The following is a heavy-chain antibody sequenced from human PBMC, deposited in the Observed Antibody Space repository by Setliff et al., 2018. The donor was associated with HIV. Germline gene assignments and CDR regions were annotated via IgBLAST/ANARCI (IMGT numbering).Heavy chain of an antibody. CDR3: AKGVAGTGWFDP. CDR2: ITHSGST. CDR1: GGSFSGYY. V-gene: IGHV4-34*01. D-gene: IGHD6-19*01. Sequence: SETLSLTCAVYGGSFSGYYWTWIRQPPGKGLEWIGEITHSGSTNYNPSLETRVTISVDTSKNQFSLKLSSVTAADTAVYYCAKGVAGTGWFDPWGQGTLVTVSS. J-gene: IGHJ5*02.